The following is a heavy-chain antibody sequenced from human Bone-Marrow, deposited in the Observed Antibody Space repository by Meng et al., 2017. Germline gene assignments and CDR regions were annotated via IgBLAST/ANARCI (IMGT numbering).Heavy chain of an antibody. CDR1: GYTFSSYD. J-gene: IGHJ6*02. V-gene: IGHV1-18*01. CDR3: ARENSGSYYYYYGMDV. Sequence: ASVKVSCKASGYTFSSYDIAWVRQAPGQGLEWMGWISAYNGNPNYAQKVQGRVTMTSDTSTSTAYLELRSLRAEDTAVYYCARENSGSYYYYYGMDVWGQGTTVTVSS. CDR2: ISAYNGNP. D-gene: IGHD1-26*01.